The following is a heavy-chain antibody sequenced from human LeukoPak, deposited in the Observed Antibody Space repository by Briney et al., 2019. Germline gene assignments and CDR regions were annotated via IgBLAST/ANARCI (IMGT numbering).Heavy chain of an antibody. J-gene: IGHJ3*02. CDR2: IYYSGST. Sequence: PSETLSLTCTVSGGSISSYYWSWIRQAPGKGLEWIGYIYYSGSTNYNPSLKSRDTISVDTSKNQFSLKLSSVTAADTAVYYCARTDLADAFDIWGQGTMVTVSS. CDR1: GGSISSYY. CDR3: ARTDLADAFDI. V-gene: IGHV4-59*01.